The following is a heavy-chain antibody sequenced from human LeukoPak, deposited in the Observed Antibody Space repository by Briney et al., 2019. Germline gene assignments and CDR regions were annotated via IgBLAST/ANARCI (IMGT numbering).Heavy chain of an antibody. D-gene: IGHD6-13*01. Sequence: GGSLRLSCAASGFTFSSYGMHWVRQAPGKGLEWVAVIWYDGSNKYYADSVKGRFTISRDNSKNTLYLQMNSLRAEDTAVYYCARDHGVGAAGNFDYWGQGTLVTVSS. V-gene: IGHV3-33*08. CDR2: IWYDGSNK. CDR3: ARDHGVGAAGNFDY. J-gene: IGHJ4*02. CDR1: GFTFSSYG.